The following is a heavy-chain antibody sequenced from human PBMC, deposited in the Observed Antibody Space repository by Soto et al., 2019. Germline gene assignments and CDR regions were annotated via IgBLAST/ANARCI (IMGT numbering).Heavy chain of an antibody. CDR1: GGSISSYY. Sequence: PSETLSLTCTVSGGSISSYYWSWIRQPPGKGLEWIGYIYYSGSTNYNPSLKSRVTISVDTSKNQFSLKLSSVTAADTAVYYCARREGAVAVSSAFDIWGQGTMVTVSS. CDR2: IYYSGST. CDR3: ARREGAVAVSSAFDI. V-gene: IGHV4-59*08. J-gene: IGHJ3*02. D-gene: IGHD6-19*01.